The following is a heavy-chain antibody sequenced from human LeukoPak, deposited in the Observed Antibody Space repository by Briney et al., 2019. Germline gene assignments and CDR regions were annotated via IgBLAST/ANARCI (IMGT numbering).Heavy chain of an antibody. CDR1: GGSISSYY. J-gene: IGHJ6*02. CDR3: ARDPVYYDFWSGYSASSGMDV. Sequence: SETLSLTCTVSGGSISSYYWSWIRQPAGKGLEWIGRIYTSGSTNYNPSLKSRVTMSVDTSKNQFSLKLSSVTAADTAVYYCARDPVYYDFWSGYSASSGMDVWGQGTTVTVSS. V-gene: IGHV4-4*07. D-gene: IGHD3-3*01. CDR2: IYTSGST.